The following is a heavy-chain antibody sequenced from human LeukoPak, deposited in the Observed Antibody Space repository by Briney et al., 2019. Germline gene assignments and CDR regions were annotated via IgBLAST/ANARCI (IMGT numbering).Heavy chain of an antibody. V-gene: IGHV3-23*01. J-gene: IGHJ4*02. CDR2: ISGSGGST. D-gene: IGHD3-16*01. CDR1: GFTFSSYA. Sequence: PGGSLRLSCAASGFTFSSYAMSWVRQAPGKGLEWVSAISGSGGSTYYADSVKGRFTISRDNSKNTLYLQMNSLRAEDTAVYYCAKRREVGGREDYFDYWGQGTLVTVSS. CDR3: AKRREVGGREDYFDY.